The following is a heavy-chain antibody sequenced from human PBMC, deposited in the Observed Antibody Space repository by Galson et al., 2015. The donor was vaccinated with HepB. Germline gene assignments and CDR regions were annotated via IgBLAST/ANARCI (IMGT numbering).Heavy chain of an antibody. V-gene: IGHV1-69*06. D-gene: IGHD2-2*01. CDR1: GGTFRSYA. CDR2: IIPMFGTA. J-gene: IGHJ4*02. Sequence: SVKVSCKASGGTFRSYAISWVRQAPGQGLEWMGGIIPMFGTANYAQKFQGRVTITADKSTSTVYMEVSSLRSDDTAVYYCARGGRYCSSATCRYPVYWGQGTLVTVSS. CDR3: ARGGRYCSSATCRYPVY.